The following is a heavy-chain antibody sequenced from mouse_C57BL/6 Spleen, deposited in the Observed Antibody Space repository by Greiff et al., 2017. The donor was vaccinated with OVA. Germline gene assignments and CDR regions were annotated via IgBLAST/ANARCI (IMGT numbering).Heavy chain of an antibody. J-gene: IGHJ1*03. CDR2: IDPSDSYT. D-gene: IGHD1-1*01. CDR1: GYTFTSYW. Sequence: QVQLQQSGAELVKPGASVKLSCKASGYTFTSYWMQWVKQRPGQGLEWIGEIDPSDSYTNYNQKFKGKATLTVDTSSSTAYMQLSSLTSEDSAVYYCASTTVVAPGDFDVWGTGTTVTVSS. V-gene: IGHV1-50*01. CDR3: ASTTVVAPGDFDV.